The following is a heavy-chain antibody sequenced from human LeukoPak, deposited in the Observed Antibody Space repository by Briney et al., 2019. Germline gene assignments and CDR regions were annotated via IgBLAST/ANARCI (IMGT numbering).Heavy chain of an antibody. V-gene: IGHV4-39*01. D-gene: IGHD4-17*01. Sequence: SETLSLTCTVSGGSISSSSYYWGWIRQPPGKGLEWIGSIYYSGSTYYNPSLKSRVTISVDTSKNQFSLKLSSVTAADTAVYYCARREDYGDYAYNWFDPWGQGTLVTVSS. CDR1: GGSISSSSYY. J-gene: IGHJ5*02. CDR2: IYYSGST. CDR3: ARREDYGDYAYNWFDP.